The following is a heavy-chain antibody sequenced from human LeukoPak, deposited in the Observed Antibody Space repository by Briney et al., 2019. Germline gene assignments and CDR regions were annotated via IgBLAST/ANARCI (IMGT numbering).Heavy chain of an antibody. CDR3: VKGQRYYDSSGYYSIEYFQH. CDR1: GFTFSSYA. Sequence: GGSLRLSCSASGFTFSSYAMHWVRQAPGKGLEYVSAISSNGGSTYYADSVKGRFTISRDNSKNTLYLQMSSLKAEDTAVYYCVKGQRYYDSSGYYSIEYFQHWGQGTLVTVSS. CDR2: ISSNGGST. J-gene: IGHJ1*01. V-gene: IGHV3-64D*09. D-gene: IGHD3-22*01.